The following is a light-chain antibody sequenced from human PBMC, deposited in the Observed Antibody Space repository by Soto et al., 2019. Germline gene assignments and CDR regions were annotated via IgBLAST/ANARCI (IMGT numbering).Light chain of an antibody. V-gene: IGLV2-14*03. CDR1: SSDVGAYDY. J-gene: IGLJ1*01. CDR3: SSYTSSSTRV. Sequence: SALPQPASLSGSPGQSITISCTGTSSDVGAYDYVSWYQQHPDKAPKLMIYEVSNRPSGVSNRFSGSKSVNTATLTISGLQADDEADYYCSSYTSSSTRVFGTGTKVTVL. CDR2: EVS.